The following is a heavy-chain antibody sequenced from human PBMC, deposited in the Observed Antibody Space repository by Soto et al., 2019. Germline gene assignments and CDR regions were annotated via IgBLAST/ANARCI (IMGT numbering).Heavy chain of an antibody. D-gene: IGHD4-17*01. J-gene: IGHJ3*02. Sequence: EVQLVESGGGSVQPGGSLRLSCAASGFTVRSNYMSWVRQAPGKGLEWVSVIYSGGSTYYADTVKGRFTISRDNSKNTLYLQMNSLRAEDTAVYYCARWSTVMDAFDIWGQGTMVTVSS. CDR1: GFTVRSNY. CDR3: ARWSTVMDAFDI. V-gene: IGHV3-66*01. CDR2: IYSGGST.